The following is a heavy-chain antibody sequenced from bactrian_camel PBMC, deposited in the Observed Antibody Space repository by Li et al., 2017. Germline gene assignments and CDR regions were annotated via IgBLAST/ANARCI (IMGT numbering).Heavy chain of an antibody. CDR2: ISVDGTT. D-gene: IGHD1*01. V-gene: IGHV3S55*01. CDR3: AKGWEKNIQT. J-gene: IGHJ4*01. Sequence: QLVESGGGSALAGGSLTLSCTAFGDTFHGSDGSEMGWYRQAPGKECELVSTISVDGTTYYASSVEGRFTISRDNAKNTLYLQLNDLKTEDTATYFCAKGWEKNIQTRGQGTQVTVS. CDR1: GDTFHGSDGSE.